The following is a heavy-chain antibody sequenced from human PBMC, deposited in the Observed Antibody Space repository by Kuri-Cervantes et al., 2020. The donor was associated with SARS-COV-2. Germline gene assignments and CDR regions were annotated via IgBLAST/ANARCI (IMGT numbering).Heavy chain of an antibody. CDR1: GYTFTNYV. V-gene: IGHV1-18*01. CDR3: ATAPGLPSGSINWFDP. Sequence: ASVKVSCKASGYTFTNYVITWVRQAPGQGLEWMGWISPYNGNTNYAQKVQGRVTMTTDTAYMELSSLRSEDTAVYYCATAPGLPSGSINWFDPCGQRTLVTVSS. J-gene: IGHJ5*02. CDR2: ISPYNGNT. D-gene: IGHD3-10*01.